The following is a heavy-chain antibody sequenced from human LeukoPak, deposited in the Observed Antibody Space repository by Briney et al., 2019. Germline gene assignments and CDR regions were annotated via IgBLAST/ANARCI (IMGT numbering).Heavy chain of an antibody. V-gene: IGHV3-33*01. D-gene: IGHD2-15*01. J-gene: IGHJ4*02. CDR2: VWYDGSLK. CDR3: ARGDGGGGTHPFDY. CDR1: GFTFSTYG. Sequence: GKSLRLSCAAPGFTFSTYGMNWVRQAPGKGLECVAVVWYDGSLKYYRDSVKGRFTISRDNSKNTLYLQMNSLRVEDTAVYYCARGDGGGGTHPFDYWGQGTLVTVSS.